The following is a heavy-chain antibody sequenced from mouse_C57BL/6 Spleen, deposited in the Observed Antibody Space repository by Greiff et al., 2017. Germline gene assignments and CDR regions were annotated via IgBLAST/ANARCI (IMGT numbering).Heavy chain of an antibody. J-gene: IGHJ2*01. CDR2: IRNKANNHAT. CDR1: GFTFSDAW. Sequence: EVKVEESGGGLVQPGGSMKLSCAASGFTFSDAWMDWVRQSPEKGLEWVAEIRNKANNHATYYAESVKGRFTISRDESKSSVYLQMNSLRAEDTGIYYGTGAGYGTPFDYWGQGTTLTVSS. CDR3: TGAGYGTPFDY. V-gene: IGHV6-6*01. D-gene: IGHD2-1*01.